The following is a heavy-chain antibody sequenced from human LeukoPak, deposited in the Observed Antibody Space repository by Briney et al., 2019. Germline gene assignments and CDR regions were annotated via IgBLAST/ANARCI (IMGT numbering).Heavy chain of an antibody. J-gene: IGHJ4*02. CDR3: GRKAGDCGGGSCYWIDY. CDR2: IITIFGTA. V-gene: IGHV1-69*05. Sequence: SVKVSCEPFGGAFTSEAISSGREAPGQRGEWRGGIITIFGTANYAQKFRGRVTITTEESTSTAYMEVSSRRSEDTAVYYCGRKAGDCGGGSCYWIDYWGQGTLVTVSS. D-gene: IGHD2-15*01. CDR1: GGAFTSEA.